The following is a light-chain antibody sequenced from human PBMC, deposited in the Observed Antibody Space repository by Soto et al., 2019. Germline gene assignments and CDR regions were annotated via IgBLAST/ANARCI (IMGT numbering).Light chain of an antibody. V-gene: IGKV3-20*01. Sequence: EIVLTQSPGTLSLSPGEGATLSCRASQSVSSSYIAWYQRRPGQTPSLLIYGASTRATGIPDRFSGSGSGTHFTLTISRLEPGDFAVYYCQHFGGTTFTFGQGTRLEIK. CDR3: QHFGGTTFT. CDR1: QSVSSSY. CDR2: GAS. J-gene: IGKJ5*01.